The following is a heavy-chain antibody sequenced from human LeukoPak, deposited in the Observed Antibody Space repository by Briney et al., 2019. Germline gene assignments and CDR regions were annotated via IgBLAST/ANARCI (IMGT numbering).Heavy chain of an antibody. D-gene: IGHD3-22*01. V-gene: IGHV3-74*01. CDR2: INSDGSST. J-gene: IGHJ4*02. CDR3: AHAAPRYYYDSSGYYYDY. CDR1: GFTFSSYW. Sequence: GGSLRLSCAASGFTFSSYWMHWVRQAPGKGLVWVSRINSDGSSTSYADSVKGRFTISRDNAKNTLYLQMNSLRAEDTAVYYCAHAAPRYYYDSSGYYYDYWGQGTLVTVSS.